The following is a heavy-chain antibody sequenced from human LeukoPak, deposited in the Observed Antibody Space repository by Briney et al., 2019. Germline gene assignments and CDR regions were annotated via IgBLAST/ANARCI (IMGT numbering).Heavy chain of an antibody. Sequence: ASVKVSCKASGYTFTSYGISWVRQAPGQGLEWMGWISAYNGNTNYAQKLQGRVTMTTDTSTSTACMELRSLRSDDTAVYYCARVLWFGELLYGGDYWGQGTLVTVSS. CDR3: ARVLWFGELLYGGDY. D-gene: IGHD3-10*01. J-gene: IGHJ4*02. CDR2: ISAYNGNT. V-gene: IGHV1-18*01. CDR1: GYTFTSYG.